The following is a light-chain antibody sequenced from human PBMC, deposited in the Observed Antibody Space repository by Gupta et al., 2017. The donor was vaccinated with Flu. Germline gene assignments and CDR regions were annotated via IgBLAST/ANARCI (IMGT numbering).Light chain of an antibody. CDR1: QFVTRNF. J-gene: IGKJ4*01. Sequence: EIVLTQSPATLSLSPGERATLSCGASQFVTRNFLAWYQQKPGLPPRLVIYDTSTRASGVPDRFSGSGSGTDFTLTISRLEPEDFAVYYCQHDENFPVTFGGGTKLEIK. CDR2: DTS. CDR3: QHDENFPVT. V-gene: IGKV3D-20*01.